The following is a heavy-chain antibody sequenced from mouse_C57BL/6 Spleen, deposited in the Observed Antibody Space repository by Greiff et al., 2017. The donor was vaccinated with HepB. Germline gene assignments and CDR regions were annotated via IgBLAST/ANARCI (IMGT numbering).Heavy chain of an antibody. V-gene: IGHV1-54*01. CDR3: ARDYHYYFDY. CDR2: INPGSGGT. Sequence: QVQLQQSGAELVRPGTSVKVSCKASGYAFTNYLIEWVKQRPGQGLEWIGVINPGSGGTNYNEKFKGKATLTADKSSSTAYMQLSSLTSEDSAVYFCARDYHYYFDYWGQGTTLTVSS. J-gene: IGHJ2*01. CDR1: GYAFTNYL. D-gene: IGHD1-1*02.